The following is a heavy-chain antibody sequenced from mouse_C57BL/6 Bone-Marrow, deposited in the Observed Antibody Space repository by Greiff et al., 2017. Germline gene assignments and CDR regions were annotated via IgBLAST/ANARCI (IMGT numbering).Heavy chain of an antibody. CDR1: GYTFTSYG. V-gene: IGHV1-81*01. CDR2: IYPRSGNT. CDR3: ARRFAY. Sequence: LVESGAELARPGASVKLSCKASGYTFTSYGISWVKQRTGQGLEWIGEIYPRSGNTYYNEKFKGKATLTADKSSSTAYMELRSLTSEDSAVYFCARRFAYWGQGTLVTVSA. J-gene: IGHJ3*01.